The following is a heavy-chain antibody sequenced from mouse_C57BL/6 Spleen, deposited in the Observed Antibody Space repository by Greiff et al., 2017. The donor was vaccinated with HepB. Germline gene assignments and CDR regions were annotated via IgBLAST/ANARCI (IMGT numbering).Heavy chain of an antibody. CDR1: GYTFTSYW. Sequence: QVQLQQPGAELVKPGASVKLSCKASGYTFTSYWMHWVKQRPGQGLEWIGMIHPNSGSTNYNEKFKSKATLTVDKSSSTAYMQLSSLTSEDSAVYYCARIRNGYYLAWFAYWGQGTLVTVSA. V-gene: IGHV1-64*01. J-gene: IGHJ3*01. CDR3: ARIRNGYYLAWFAY. D-gene: IGHD2-3*01. CDR2: IHPNSGST.